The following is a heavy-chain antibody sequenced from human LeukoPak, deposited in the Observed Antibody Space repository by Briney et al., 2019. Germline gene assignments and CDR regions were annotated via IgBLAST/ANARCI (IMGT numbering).Heavy chain of an antibody. CDR2: IYHSGST. CDR1: GGSISSSNW. CDR3: ARALGAFDI. Sequence: KPSETLSLTCAVSGGSISSSNWWSWVRQPPGKGLEWIGEIYHSGSTNYNPSLKSRVNISLDTSENQFSLKLSSVTAADTAVYYCARALGAFDIWGQGTMVTVSS. V-gene: IGHV4-4*02. J-gene: IGHJ3*02.